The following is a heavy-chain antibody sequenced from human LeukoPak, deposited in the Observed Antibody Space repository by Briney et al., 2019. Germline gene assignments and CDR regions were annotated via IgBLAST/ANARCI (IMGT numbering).Heavy chain of an antibody. Sequence: ASVKVSCKASGGTFSSYAISWVRQAPGQGLEWMGWISAYNGNTNYAQKLQGRVTMTTDTSTSTAYMELRSLRSDDTAVYYCARDSSGWFDPNYFDYWGQGTLVTVSS. V-gene: IGHV1-18*01. CDR2: ISAYNGNT. CDR1: GGTFSSYA. J-gene: IGHJ4*02. D-gene: IGHD6-19*01. CDR3: ARDSSGWFDPNYFDY.